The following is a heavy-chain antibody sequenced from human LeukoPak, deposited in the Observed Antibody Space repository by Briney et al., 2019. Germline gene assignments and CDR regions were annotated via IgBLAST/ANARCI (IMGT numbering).Heavy chain of an antibody. CDR1: GYTFTGYY. J-gene: IGHJ4*02. CDR2: INPNSGGT. D-gene: IGHD1-26*01. CDR3: ARRLPSGGYQSFDY. V-gene: IGHV1-2*02. Sequence: ASVKVSCKASGYTFTGYYMHWVRQAPGQGLEWMGWINPNSGGTNYAQKFQGRVTMTRDTSISTAYMELSRLRSDDTAVYYCARRLPSGGYQSFDYWGQGTLVTVSS.